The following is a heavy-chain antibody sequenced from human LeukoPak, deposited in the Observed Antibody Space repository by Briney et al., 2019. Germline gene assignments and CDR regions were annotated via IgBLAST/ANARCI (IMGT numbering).Heavy chain of an antibody. V-gene: IGHV1-18*01. D-gene: IGHD5-18*01. CDR3: ARGYSYGQPYYFDY. CDR2: ISAYNGNT. Sequence: ASVTVSFKASGYTFTSYGISWVRQAPGQGLEWMGWISAYNGNTNYAQKLQGRVTMTTDTSTSTAYMEMRSLRSDDTAVYYCARGYSYGQPYYFDYWGQGTLVTVSS. CDR1: GYTFTSYG. J-gene: IGHJ4*02.